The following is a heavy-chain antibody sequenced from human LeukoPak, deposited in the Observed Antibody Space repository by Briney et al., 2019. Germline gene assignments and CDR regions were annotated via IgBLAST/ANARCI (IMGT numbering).Heavy chain of an antibody. CDR2: ISAYNGNT. CDR3: ARELATMVRGVIKFPLNY. V-gene: IGHV1-18*01. D-gene: IGHD3-10*01. CDR1: GYTFTSYG. Sequence: ASVKVSCKASGYTFTSYGISWVRQAPGQGLEWMGWISAYNGNTNYAQKLQGRVTMTTDTSTSTAYMELRSLRSDDTAVYYCARELATMVRGVIKFPLNYWGQGTLVTVSS. J-gene: IGHJ4*02.